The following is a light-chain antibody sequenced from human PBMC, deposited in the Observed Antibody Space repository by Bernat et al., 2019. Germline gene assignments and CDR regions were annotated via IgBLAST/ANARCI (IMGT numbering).Light chain of an antibody. V-gene: IGKV2-28*01. CDR3: MQVLETPFT. J-gene: IGKJ3*01. Sequence: EIVVTQSPVSLSVTPGEPASISCRSTQSLLHSNGYKYLDWYVQKPGQSPQLLIYLTSIRASGVTDRFSGSGSGTDFTLTISRVEADDVGVHYCMQVLETPFTFGPGTRVDIK. CDR1: QSLLHSNGYKY. CDR2: LTS.